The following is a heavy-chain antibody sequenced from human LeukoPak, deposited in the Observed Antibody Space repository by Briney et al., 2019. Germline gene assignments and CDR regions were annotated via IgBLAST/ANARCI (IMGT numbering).Heavy chain of an antibody. CDR2: IHTSRDT. CDR3: ARDQSSSFSNWFDP. J-gene: IGHJ5*02. Sequence: SETLSLTCTVCGGSLSNYYWSWIRQPAGKGLEWIGRIHTSRDTNYNPSLKSRVTMSLDTSRNQFSLNLNSVTAADTAVYYCARDQSSSFSNWFDPWGQGTLVTVSS. V-gene: IGHV4-4*07. CDR1: GGSLSNYY. D-gene: IGHD2-2*01.